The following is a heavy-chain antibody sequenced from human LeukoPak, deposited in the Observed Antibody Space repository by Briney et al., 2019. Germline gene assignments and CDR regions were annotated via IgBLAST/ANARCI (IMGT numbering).Heavy chain of an antibody. CDR3: TTDLGDYGDYVRS. D-gene: IGHD4-17*01. CDR2: ITNKNDDETK. V-gene: IGHV3-15*01. J-gene: IGHJ4*02. Sequence: GGSLRLSCAASGFTFNNYAMHWVRQSPGKGLEWVGRITNKNDDETKDYAAPVKGRFTISRDDSKNALYLQMNSLKTEDTALYYCTTDLGDYGDYVRSWGQGTLVTVSS. CDR1: GFTFNNYA.